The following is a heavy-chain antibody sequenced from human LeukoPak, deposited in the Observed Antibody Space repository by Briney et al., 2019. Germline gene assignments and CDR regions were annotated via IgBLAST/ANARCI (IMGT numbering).Heavy chain of an antibody. J-gene: IGHJ5*02. CDR3: ARDSRVVVINVWFDP. CDR1: GFTFSSYS. D-gene: IGHD3-22*01. CDR2: ISSSSSYI. V-gene: IGHV3-21*01. Sequence: GGSLRLSCAASGFTFSSYSMNWVRQAPGKGLEWVSSISSSSSYIYYADSVKGRFTISRDNAKNSLYLQTNSLRAEDTAVYYCARDSRVVVINVWFDPWGQGTLATVSS.